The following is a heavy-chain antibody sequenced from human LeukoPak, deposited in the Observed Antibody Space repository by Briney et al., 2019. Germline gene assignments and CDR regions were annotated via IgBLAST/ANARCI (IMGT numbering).Heavy chain of an antibody. D-gene: IGHD6-6*01. CDR2: ISGSGVST. CDR3: AKDHYSSSPGHFDY. Sequence: GGSLRLSCAASGFTFSSYAMSWVRQAPGKGLEWVSAISGSGVSTYYADSVKGRFTISRDNSENTLDLQMNSLRAEDTAVYYCAKDHYSSSPGHFDYWGQGTLVTVSS. V-gene: IGHV3-23*01. CDR1: GFTFSSYA. J-gene: IGHJ4*02.